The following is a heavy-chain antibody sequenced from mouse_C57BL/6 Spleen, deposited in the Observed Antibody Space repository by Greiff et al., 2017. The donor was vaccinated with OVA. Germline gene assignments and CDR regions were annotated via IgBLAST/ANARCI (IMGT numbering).Heavy chain of an antibody. CDR3: ARGGYDVAWFAY. CDR2: IDPSDSYT. Sequence: QVQLQQPGAELVMPGASVKLSCKASGYTFTSYWMHWVKQRPGQGLEWIGEIDPSDSYTNYNQKFKGKSTLTVDKSSSTAYMQLSSLPSEDSAVYYCARGGYDVAWFAYWGQGTLVAVSA. CDR1: GYTFTSYW. V-gene: IGHV1-69*01. D-gene: IGHD2-2*01. J-gene: IGHJ3*01.